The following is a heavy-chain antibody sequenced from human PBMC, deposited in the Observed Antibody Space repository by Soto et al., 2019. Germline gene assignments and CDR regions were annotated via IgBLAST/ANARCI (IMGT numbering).Heavy chain of an antibody. Sequence: QMQLQESGPGLVKPSGTMSVTCAVSGGSMNSSYWWSWVRQSPGKGLEWIGEIYHSGSTNYNPPLKSRVTISVDKSENQFSLRLSSVTAADTAIYYCARADGYWGQGTLVTVSA. CDR1: GGSMNSSYW. CDR2: IYHSGST. J-gene: IGHJ4*02. CDR3: ARADGY. V-gene: IGHV4-4*02.